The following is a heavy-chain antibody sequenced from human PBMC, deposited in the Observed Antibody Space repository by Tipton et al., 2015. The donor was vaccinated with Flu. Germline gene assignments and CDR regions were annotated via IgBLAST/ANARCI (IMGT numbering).Heavy chain of an antibody. Sequence: SLRLSCAAPGLIFSKAWMNWVRQAPGKGLEWVGRIKGKTDGGTTDYAAPVKGRFMISRDDSKNTVYLQMNTLKIDDTAVYYCIGDTPEGSLYNYFDYWGQGTLATVSS. CDR2: IKGKTDGGTT. CDR1: GLIFSKAW. D-gene: IGHD1-14*01. V-gene: IGHV3-15*01. J-gene: IGHJ4*02. CDR3: IGDTPEGSLYNYFDY.